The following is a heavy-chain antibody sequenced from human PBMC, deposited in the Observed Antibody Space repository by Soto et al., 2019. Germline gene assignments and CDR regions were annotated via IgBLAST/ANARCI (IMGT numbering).Heavy chain of an antibody. V-gene: IGHV3-9*01. D-gene: IGHD3-3*01. J-gene: IGHJ6*04. Sequence: EVQLVESGGGLVQPGGSLGLSCAASGFTFNDYVMHWVRQAPGKGLEWVSGISWNSGSIGYADSVTGRITISRDNAKNSLYLQMNSLRAEDTALYYCARGGRYDFWSGYSRPMDVWGKGTTVTVSS. CDR2: ISWNSGSI. CDR1: GFTFNDYV. CDR3: ARGGRYDFWSGYSRPMDV.